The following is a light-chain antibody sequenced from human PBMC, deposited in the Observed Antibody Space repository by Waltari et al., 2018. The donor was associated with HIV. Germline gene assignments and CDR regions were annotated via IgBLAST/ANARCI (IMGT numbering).Light chain of an antibody. Sequence: QSVLTQPLSASGTPGQRVTISCSGSSSHIGDFSVSWYQHLPGAAPKLLIYENNQRPSGVPDRFSGSRSGTSASRAISGLRSEDEAVYSCAVWDDSLRGGVFGGGTKLTVL. CDR2: ENN. CDR3: AVWDDSLRGGV. CDR1: SSHIGDFS. J-gene: IGLJ3*02. V-gene: IGLV1-47*01.